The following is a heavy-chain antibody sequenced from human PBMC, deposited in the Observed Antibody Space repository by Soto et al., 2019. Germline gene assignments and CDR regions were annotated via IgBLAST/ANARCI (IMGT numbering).Heavy chain of an antibody. V-gene: IGHV4-28*01. J-gene: IGHJ4*02. D-gene: IGHD1-26*01. Sequence: QVQLQESGPGLVKPSDTLSLTCAVSGYSISSSNWWGWIRQPPGKGLEWIGYIYYSGTTYYNPSLKSRVTLSVDTSKNQFSLQLTSVTAVDTAVYYCARREIQGPIDYWGQGTLVTVSS. CDR1: GYSISSSNW. CDR2: IYYSGTT. CDR3: ARREIQGPIDY.